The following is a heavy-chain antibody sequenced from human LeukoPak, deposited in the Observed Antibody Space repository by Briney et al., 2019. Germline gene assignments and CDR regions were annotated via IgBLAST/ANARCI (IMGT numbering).Heavy chain of an antibody. V-gene: IGHV3-23*01. CDR1: GFTFSSSA. D-gene: IGHD3-3*01. Sequence: GGSLRLSCAASGFTFSSSAMSWVRQAPGKGLEWVSVISGSGASTYYADSVKGRLTISRDNSKNTLYLQMNSLRAKDTAVYYCARGYDSWGQGTLVTVSS. CDR2: ISGSGAST. CDR3: ARGYDS. J-gene: IGHJ4*02.